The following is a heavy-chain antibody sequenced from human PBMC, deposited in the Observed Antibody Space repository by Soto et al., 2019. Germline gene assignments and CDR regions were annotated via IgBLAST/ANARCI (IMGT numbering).Heavy chain of an antibody. CDR1: GGSFSGYY. J-gene: IGHJ6*04. V-gene: IGHV4-34*01. CDR3: ARAVSSIFGVVRIYYYGRDV. CDR2: INHSVST. Sequence: SETLSLTCAVYGGSFSGYYWSWIRQPPGKGLEWIGEINHSVSTNYNPSLKSRVTISVDTSKNQFSLKLSSVTAADTAVYYCARAVSSIFGVVRIYYYGRDVWGKGNTVTVSS. D-gene: IGHD3-3*01.